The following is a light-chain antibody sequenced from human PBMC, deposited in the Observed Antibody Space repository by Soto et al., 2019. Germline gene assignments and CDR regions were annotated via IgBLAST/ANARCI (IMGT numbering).Light chain of an antibody. J-gene: IGKJ4*01. CDR2: VAS. CDR1: QTVGTS. V-gene: IGKV3-15*01. Sequence: EIVLTQSPATLSVSPGERATLTCRASQTVGTSLAWYQQKPGQAPRLLIYVASTRATGVPSRFSGSVSGTEFALTISSLQSEDFAVYYCQQHNAWPLTFGGGTKVEIK. CDR3: QQHNAWPLT.